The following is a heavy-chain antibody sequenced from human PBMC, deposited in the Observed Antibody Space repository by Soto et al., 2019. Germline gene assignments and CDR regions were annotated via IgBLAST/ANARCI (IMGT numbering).Heavy chain of an antibody. CDR1: GGSFSGYY. Sequence: SETLSLTCAVYGGSFSGYYWSWIRQPPGKGLEWIGEINHSGSTNYNPSLKSRVTISVDTSKNQFSLKLSSVTAADTAVYYCARKRYFDYWGQGTLVTVSS. CDR2: INHSGST. CDR3: ARKRYFDY. V-gene: IGHV4-34*01. J-gene: IGHJ4*02.